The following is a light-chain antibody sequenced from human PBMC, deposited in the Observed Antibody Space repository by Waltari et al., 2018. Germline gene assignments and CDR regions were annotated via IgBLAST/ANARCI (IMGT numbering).Light chain of an antibody. CDR3: QRSLSTPFT. V-gene: IGKV1-39*01. CDR2: SAT. Sequence: EIQITQSPPSLSASLGGKVTIPGRASQSVSTYLNWYQQKPGKAPKLLIYSATSLQSGVPSRFSGSGSGTDFTLTISSLQPEEFATYYCQRSLSTPFTFGPGTKVDIK. J-gene: IGKJ3*01. CDR1: QSVSTY.